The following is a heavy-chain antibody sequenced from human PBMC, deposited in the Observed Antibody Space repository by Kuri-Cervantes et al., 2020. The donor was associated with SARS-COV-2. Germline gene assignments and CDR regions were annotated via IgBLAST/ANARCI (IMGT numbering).Heavy chain of an antibody. V-gene: IGHV4-39*01. CDR3: ARFEEGSNLIDY. D-gene: IGHD1-14*01. Sequence: SETLSLTCTVSGGSINSYYWSWIRQPPGKGLEWIGSIYYSGSTYYNPSLKSRVTISVDTSKNQFSLKLSSVTAADTAVYYCARFEEGSNLIDYWGQGTLVTVSS. CDR1: GGSINSYY. CDR2: IYYSGST. J-gene: IGHJ4*02.